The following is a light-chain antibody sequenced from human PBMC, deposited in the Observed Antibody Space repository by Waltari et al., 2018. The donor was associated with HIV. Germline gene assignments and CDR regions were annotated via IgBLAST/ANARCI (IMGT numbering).Light chain of an antibody. Sequence: EIVLTQSPATLSLSPGETATLSCRASQTVSTFLAWYQQKPGQSPRLLISSVSARAPGIPVRFSGSGSETDFTLTISGLEPDDFAVYFCQQRKYLYTFGQGTKVEI. CDR3: QQRKYLYT. CDR2: SVS. CDR1: QTVSTF. V-gene: IGKV3-11*01. J-gene: IGKJ2*01.